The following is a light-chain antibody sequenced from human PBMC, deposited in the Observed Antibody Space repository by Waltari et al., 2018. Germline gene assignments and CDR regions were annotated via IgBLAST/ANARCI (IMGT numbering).Light chain of an antibody. Sequence: QSALTQPPSATGSPGQSVTISCTGGSWDGGAYRYVSWYQQHPGRAPKVIMYEVDKRPSGVPDRFSGSKSGTTAALTISGLKLEDEADYYWQAYGGTNKFLFGSGTKVTV. CDR3: QAYGGTNKFL. CDR1: SWDGGAYRY. J-gene: IGLJ1*01. CDR2: EVD. V-gene: IGLV2-8*01.